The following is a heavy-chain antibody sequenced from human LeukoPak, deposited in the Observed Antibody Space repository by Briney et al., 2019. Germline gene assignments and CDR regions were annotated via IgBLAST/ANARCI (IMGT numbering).Heavy chain of an antibody. D-gene: IGHD3-22*01. CDR1: GFTFSSYG. Sequence: GGSLRLSCAASGFTFSSYGMHWVRQAPGKGLEWVAFIRYDGSNKYYADSVKGRFTISRDNSKNTLYLQMNSLRAEDTAVYYCAKDYYYDSSGPFDYWGRGTLVTVSS. J-gene: IGHJ4*02. V-gene: IGHV3-30*02. CDR2: IRYDGSNK. CDR3: AKDYYYDSSGPFDY.